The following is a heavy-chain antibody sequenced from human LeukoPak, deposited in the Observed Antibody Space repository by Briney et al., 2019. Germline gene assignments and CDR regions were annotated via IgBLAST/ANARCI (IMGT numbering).Heavy chain of an antibody. V-gene: IGHV1-18*01. CDR1: GYTFTSYG. Sequence: ASVKVPCKASGYTFTSYGISWVRQAPGQGLEWMGWISAYNGNTNYAQKLQGRVTMTTDTSTSTAYMELRSLRSDDTAVYYCARVTYYYDSSGYYPGYWGQGTLVTVSS. CDR2: ISAYNGNT. CDR3: ARVTYYYDSSGYYPGY. J-gene: IGHJ4*02. D-gene: IGHD3-22*01.